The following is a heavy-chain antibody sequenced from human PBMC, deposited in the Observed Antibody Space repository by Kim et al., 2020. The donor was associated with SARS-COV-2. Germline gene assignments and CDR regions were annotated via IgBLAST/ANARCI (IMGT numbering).Heavy chain of an antibody. CDR3: ARAGSYYGSGTGWFDP. D-gene: IGHD3-10*01. V-gene: IGHV1-69*13. CDR2: IIPIFGTA. J-gene: IGHJ5*02. Sequence: SVKVSCKASGGTFSSYAISWVRQAPGQGLEWMGGIIPIFGTANYAQKFQGRVTITADESMSTAYMELSSLRSEDTAVYYCARAGSYYGSGTGWFDPWGQGTLVTVSS. CDR1: GGTFSSYA.